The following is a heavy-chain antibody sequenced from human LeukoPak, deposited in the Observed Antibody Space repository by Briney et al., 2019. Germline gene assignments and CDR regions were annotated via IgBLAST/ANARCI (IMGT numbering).Heavy chain of an antibody. CDR2: IYYSGST. J-gene: IGHJ4*02. D-gene: IGHD6-13*01. CDR3: GRGRVEQQLDY. V-gene: IGHV4-39*07. Sequence: SETLSLTCTVSGGSISSSSYYWGWIRQPPGKGLEWIGSIYYSGSTYYNPSLKSRVTISVDTSKNQFSLKLSSVTAADTAVYYCGRGRVEQQLDYWGQGTLVTVSS. CDR1: GGSISSSSYY.